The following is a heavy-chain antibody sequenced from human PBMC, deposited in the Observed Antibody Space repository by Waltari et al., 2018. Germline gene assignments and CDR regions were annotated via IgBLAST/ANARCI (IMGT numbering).Heavy chain of an antibody. CDR2: ISYDGSNK. CDR1: GFTFSSYC. J-gene: IGHJ6*03. D-gene: IGHD2-8*01. V-gene: IGHV3-30*18. Sequence: QVQLVVSGGGVVQPGRSLITSCAASGFTFSSYCMPWVRQAPGKGLEWVAVISYDGSNKYYADSVKGRFTIYRDNSKNTLYLQMNSLRAEDTAVYYCAKDPRMALDYYYYMDVWGKGTTVTVSS. CDR3: AKDPRMALDYYYYMDV.